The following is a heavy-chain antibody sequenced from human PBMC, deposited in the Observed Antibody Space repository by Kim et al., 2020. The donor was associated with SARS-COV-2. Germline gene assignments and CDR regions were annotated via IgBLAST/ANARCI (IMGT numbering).Heavy chain of an antibody. CDR2: IYYSGST. V-gene: IGHV4-61*01. J-gene: IGHJ4*02. CDR1: GGSVSSGSYY. D-gene: IGHD2-15*01. Sequence: SETLSLTCTVFGGSVSSGSYYWSWIRQPPGKGLEWIGYIYYSGSTNYNPSLKSRVTISVDTSKNQFSLKLSSVTAADTAVYYCARGRGDIVVVVAATPPSFDYWGQGTLVTVSS. CDR3: ARGRGDIVVVVAATPPSFDY.